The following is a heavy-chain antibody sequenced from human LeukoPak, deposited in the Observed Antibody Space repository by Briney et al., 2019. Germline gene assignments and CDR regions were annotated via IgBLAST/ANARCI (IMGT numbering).Heavy chain of an antibody. J-gene: IGHJ4*02. CDR1: GFTFSSYA. V-gene: IGHV3-64*01. CDR3: ARPYYDIWSAYVY. Sequence: GGSLRLSCAASGFTFSSYAMHWVRQAPGKGLEYASAISNGGGSTHYANSVKGRFTISRDNSKNTLYLQMGSLRAEDMAVYYCARPYYDIWSAYVYWGQGTLVTVSS. D-gene: IGHD3-3*01. CDR2: ISNGGGST.